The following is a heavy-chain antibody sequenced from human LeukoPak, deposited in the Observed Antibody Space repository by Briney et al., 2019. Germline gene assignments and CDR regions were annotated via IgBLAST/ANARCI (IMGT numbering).Heavy chain of an antibody. CDR1: GGTFSSYA. J-gene: IGHJ4*02. Sequence: SVKVSCKASGGTFSSYAISWVRQAPGQGLEWMGGIIPIFGTANYAQKFQGRVTITADESTCTAYMELSSLRSEDTAVYYCAARIAAAGTGVDYWGQGTLVTVSS. CDR2: IIPIFGTA. D-gene: IGHD6-13*01. V-gene: IGHV1-69*01. CDR3: AARIAAAGTGVDY.